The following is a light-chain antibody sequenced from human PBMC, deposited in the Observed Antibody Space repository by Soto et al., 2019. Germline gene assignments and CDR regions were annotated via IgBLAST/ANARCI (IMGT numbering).Light chain of an antibody. CDR1: QSVSNDF. Sequence: EIVLTQSPGILSLSPGXRATLSCRASQSVSNDFLAWYQQKPGQAPRLLIYGASTRATDVPDRFSGSGSGADFTLTISRLEPEDFAVYYCQQYGSSPPRTFGQGTKVDIK. V-gene: IGKV3-20*01. CDR2: GAS. CDR3: QQYGSSPPRT. J-gene: IGKJ1*01.